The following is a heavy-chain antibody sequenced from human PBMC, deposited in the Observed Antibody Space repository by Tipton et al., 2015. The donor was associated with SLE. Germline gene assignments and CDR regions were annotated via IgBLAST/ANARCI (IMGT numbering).Heavy chain of an antibody. J-gene: IGHJ3*01. CDR1: GGSISSYF. Sequence: TLSLTCTVSGGSISSYFWSWIRQPAGGGLEWIGRIYTNENTNYNPSLKSRVTMSVDTSKNHFSLKLISVTAADTAVYYCARQQYSRSLFLLGVFDFWGQGTLVTVSS. CDR3: ARQQYSRSLFLLGVFDF. D-gene: IGHD6-6*01. CDR2: IYTNENT. V-gene: IGHV4-4*07.